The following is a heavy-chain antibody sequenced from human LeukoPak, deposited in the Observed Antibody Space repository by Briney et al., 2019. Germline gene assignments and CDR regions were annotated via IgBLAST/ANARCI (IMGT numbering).Heavy chain of an antibody. V-gene: IGHV5-51*01. D-gene: IGHD5-24*01. J-gene: IGHJ4*02. CDR3: ARRDDYVSDY. CDR2: IYPGDSDT. Sequence: GESLKISCEASGYSFTSYWIAWVRQMPGKGLEWMGFIYPGDSDTRYSPSFQGQVTISADKSISTAYLQWSSLKASDTAMYYCARRDDYVSDYWGQGTLVTVSS. CDR1: GYSFTSYW.